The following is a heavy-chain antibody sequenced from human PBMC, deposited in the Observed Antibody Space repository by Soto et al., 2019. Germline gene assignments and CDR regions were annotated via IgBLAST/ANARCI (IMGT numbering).Heavy chain of an antibody. V-gene: IGHV3-7*01. CDR2: IKQDGSEK. D-gene: IGHD5-12*01. CDR1: GFTFSSYW. Sequence: GGSLRLSCAASGFTFSSYWMSWVRQAPGKGLEWVANIKQDGSEKYYVDSVKGRFTISRDNAKNSLYLQMNSLRAEDTAVYYCARDYTEYSGYDYNDYWGQGTLVTVSS. CDR3: ARDYTEYSGYDYNDY. J-gene: IGHJ4*02.